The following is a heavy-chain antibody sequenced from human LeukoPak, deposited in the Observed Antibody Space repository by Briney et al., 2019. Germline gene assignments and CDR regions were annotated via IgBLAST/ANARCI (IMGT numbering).Heavy chain of an antibody. CDR1: GYTLTELS. D-gene: IGHD2-2*01. J-gene: IGHJ4*02. Sequence: ASVKVSCKVSGYTLTELSMHWVRQAPGKGLEWMGGFDPEDGETIYAQKFQGRVTMTEDTSTDTAYMELSSLRSEDTAVYYCATARPSIVVVPAALNYWGQGTLVTVSS. V-gene: IGHV1-24*01. CDR3: ATARPSIVVVPAALNY. CDR2: FDPEDGET.